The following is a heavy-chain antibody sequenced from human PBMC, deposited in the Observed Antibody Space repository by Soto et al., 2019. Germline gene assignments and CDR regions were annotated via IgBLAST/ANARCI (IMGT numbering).Heavy chain of an antibody. CDR2: INWNSGSI. D-gene: IGHD6-19*01. CDR1: GFTFDDYA. Sequence: PGGSLRLSCAASGFTFDDYAMHWVRQAPGKGLEWVSGINWNSGSIGYADSVKGRFTISRDNAKTSLYLQMNSLRDEDTAVYYCAKDHEYRSGYGPESWGQGTQVTVSS. J-gene: IGHJ5*02. CDR3: AKDHEYRSGYGPES. V-gene: IGHV3-9*01.